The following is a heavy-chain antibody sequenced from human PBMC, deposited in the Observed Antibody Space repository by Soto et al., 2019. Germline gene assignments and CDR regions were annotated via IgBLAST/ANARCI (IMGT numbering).Heavy chain of an antibody. J-gene: IGHJ4*02. CDR3: ATRRDEDNYYDSSGQREYYFDY. Sequence: SETLSLTCAVYGGSFSGYYWSWIRQPPGKGLEWIGEINHSGSTNYNPSLKSRVTILVDTSKNRFSLKLSSVTAADTAGYYCATRRDEDNYYDSSGQREYYFDYWGQGTLVTVSS. V-gene: IGHV4-34*01. D-gene: IGHD3-22*01. CDR2: INHSGST. CDR1: GGSFSGYY.